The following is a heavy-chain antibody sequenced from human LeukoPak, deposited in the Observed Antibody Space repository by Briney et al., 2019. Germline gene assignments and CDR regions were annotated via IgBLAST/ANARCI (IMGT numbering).Heavy chain of an antibody. J-gene: IGHJ5*01. CDR1: GAFINTYF. Sequence: PSATLSLTCTVSGAFINTYFWSWIRQPAGKRLEWIGRFYASGTTYYNPSLRSRVSLSIDTSKNQLSLNLSSVTAADTALYYCAKTHCGGGSCDKFDSWGQGILVTVSS. V-gene: IGHV4-4*07. CDR2: FYASGTT. D-gene: IGHD2-15*01. CDR3: AKTHCGGGSCDKFDS.